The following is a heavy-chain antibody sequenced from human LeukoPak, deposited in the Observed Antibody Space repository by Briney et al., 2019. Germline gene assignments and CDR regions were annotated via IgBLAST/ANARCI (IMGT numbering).Heavy chain of an antibody. J-gene: IGHJ6*04. CDR1: GFTVSSNY. CDR2: IYSGGRT. Sequence: GGSLRLSCAASGFTVSSNYMSWVRQAPGKGLEWVSVIYSGGRTYYADSVKGRFTISRDNSKNTLYLQMNSLRAEDTAVYYCAELGITMIGGVWGKGTTVTISS. V-gene: IGHV3-66*01. D-gene: IGHD3-10*02. CDR3: AELGITMIGGV.